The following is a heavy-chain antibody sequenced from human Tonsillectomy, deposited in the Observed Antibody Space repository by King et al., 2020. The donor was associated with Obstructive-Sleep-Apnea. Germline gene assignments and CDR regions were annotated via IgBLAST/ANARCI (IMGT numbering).Heavy chain of an antibody. CDR2: THYSGST. Sequence: QLQESGPGLVKPSETLSLTCTSSGGSISSYYWSWTRQPPGKGLDYIGFTHYSGSTNYNPSLQSRVTISVNTSKNQFALKLSSVTAADTAVYYCARHLYSSGYSGAFDIWGQGTMVTVSS. CDR3: ARHLYSSGYSGAFDI. D-gene: IGHD3-22*01. CDR1: GGSISSYY. V-gene: IGHV4-59*08. J-gene: IGHJ3*02.